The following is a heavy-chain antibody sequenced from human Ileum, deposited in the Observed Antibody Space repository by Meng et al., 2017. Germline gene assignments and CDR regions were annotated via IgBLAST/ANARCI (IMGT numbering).Heavy chain of an antibody. D-gene: IGHD3-16*01. J-gene: IGHJ4*02. V-gene: IGHV4-61*01. CDR2: VSHTDNT. CDR1: GAYVSSDMHC. Sequence: QVLLQEAGPGLMTPSETLSPTCNVSGAYVSSDMHCWNWIRQSPGRGLEWIGNVSHTDNTKYNYSLKSRVSISIDKSKYQISLKLTSVTAADTDVYYCARDLGSVWVLGDWGQGSLVTVSS. CDR3: ARDLGSVWVLGD.